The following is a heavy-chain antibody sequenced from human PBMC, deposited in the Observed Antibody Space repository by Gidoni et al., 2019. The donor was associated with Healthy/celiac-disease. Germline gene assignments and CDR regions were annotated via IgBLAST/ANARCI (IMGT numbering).Heavy chain of an antibody. V-gene: IGHV1-2*02. J-gene: IGHJ3*02. CDR2: INPNSGGT. CDR3: ARVGSGGSCYRVCYDAFDI. D-gene: IGHD2-15*01. Sequence: QVQLVQSGAEVKKPGASVKVSCKASGYTFTGYYMHWVRQAPGQGLEWMGWINPNSGGTNYAQKFQGRVTMTRDTSISTAYMELSRLRSDDTAVYYCARVGSGGSCYRVCYDAFDIWGQGTMVTVSS. CDR1: GYTFTGYY.